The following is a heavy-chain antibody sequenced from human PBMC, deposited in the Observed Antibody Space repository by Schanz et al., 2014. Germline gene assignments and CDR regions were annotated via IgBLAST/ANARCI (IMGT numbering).Heavy chain of an antibody. Sequence: EGQLAESGGGLVQPGGSLRLSCAVSGFTVSSNHMSWVRQAPGKGLEWVSVIYSGIGAYYADSVKYRFTVSRDNSKNTVYLQMNRLRAEDTAVYYCARVHHYDPSGWGYFDYWGQGALVTVSS. V-gene: IGHV3-66*01. D-gene: IGHD3-22*01. CDR1: GFTVSSNH. J-gene: IGHJ4*02. CDR3: ARVHHYDPSGWGYFDY. CDR2: IYSGIGA.